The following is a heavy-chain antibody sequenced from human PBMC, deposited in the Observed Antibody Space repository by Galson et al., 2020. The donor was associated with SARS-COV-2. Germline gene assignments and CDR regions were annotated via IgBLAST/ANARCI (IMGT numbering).Heavy chain of an antibody. D-gene: IGHD1-26*01. J-gene: IGHJ6*02. Sequence: SGPTLVKPTQTLTLTCTFSGFSLSPSGMCVSWIRQPPGKALEWLARIDWDDDKYYSTSLKTRLTISKDTSKNQVVLTMTNMDPVDTATYYCARIPVGATLGGMDVWGQGTTVTVSS. CDR1: GFSLSPSGMC. CDR2: IDWDDDK. CDR3: ARIPVGATLGGMDV. V-gene: IGHV2-70*11.